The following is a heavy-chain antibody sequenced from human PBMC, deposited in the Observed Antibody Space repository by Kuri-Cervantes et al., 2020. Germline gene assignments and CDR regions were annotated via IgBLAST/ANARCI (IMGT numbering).Heavy chain of an antibody. Sequence: SETLSLTCAVYGGSFSGYYWSWIRQPPGKGLEWIGEINHSGSTNYNPSLKSRVTISEDTSKNQLSLKLSSVTAADTAVYYCVSSPGYYFYDFWGQGTLVTVSS. V-gene: IGHV4-34*01. CDR1: GGSFSGYY. CDR3: VSSPGYYFYDF. D-gene: IGHD3-22*01. J-gene: IGHJ4*02. CDR2: INHSGST.